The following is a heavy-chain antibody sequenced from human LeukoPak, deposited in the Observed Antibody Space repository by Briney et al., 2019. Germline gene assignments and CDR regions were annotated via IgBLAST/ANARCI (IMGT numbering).Heavy chain of an antibody. CDR2: ISAYNGNT. CDR1: GHTFTSYG. V-gene: IGHV1-18*04. CDR3: ARVITMVRGPNRHFDY. D-gene: IGHD3-10*01. Sequence: GASVKVSCKASGHTFTSYGISWVRQAPGQGLEWMGWISAYNGNTNYAQKLQGRVTMTTDTSTSTAYMKLRSLRSDDTAVYYCARVITMVRGPNRHFDYWGQGTLVTVSS. J-gene: IGHJ4*02.